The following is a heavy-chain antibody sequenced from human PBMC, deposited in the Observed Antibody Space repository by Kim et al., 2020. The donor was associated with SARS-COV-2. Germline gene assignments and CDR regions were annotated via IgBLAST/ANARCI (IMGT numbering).Heavy chain of an antibody. CDR2: INHSGST. CDR1: GGSFSGYY. D-gene: IGHD3-10*01. V-gene: IGHV4-34*01. Sequence: SETLSLTCAVYGGSFSGYYWSWIRQPPGKGLEWIGEINHSGSTNYNPSLKSRVTISVDTSKNQFSLKLSSVTAADTAVYYCARGRRPSTDGITMVRGGYYFDYWGQGTLVTVSS. J-gene: IGHJ4*02. CDR3: ARGRRPSTDGITMVRGGYYFDY.